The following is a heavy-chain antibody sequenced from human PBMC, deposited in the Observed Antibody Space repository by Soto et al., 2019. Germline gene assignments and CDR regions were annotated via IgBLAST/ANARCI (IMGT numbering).Heavy chain of an antibody. CDR3: ARGRGYSSGRRYFQH. D-gene: IGHD6-19*01. CDR1: GFTFSSYS. V-gene: IGHV3-21*01. Sequence: EVQLVESGGGLVKPGGSLRLSCAASGFTFSSYSMNWVRQAPGKGLEWVSSISSSSSYIYYADSVKGRFTISRDNAKNSLYLQMNSLRAEHTAVYYCARGRGYSSGRRYFQHWGQGTLVTVSS. J-gene: IGHJ1*01. CDR2: ISSSSSYI.